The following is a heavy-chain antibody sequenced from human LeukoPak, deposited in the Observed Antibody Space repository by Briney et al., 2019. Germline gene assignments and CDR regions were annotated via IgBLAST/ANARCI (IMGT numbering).Heavy chain of an antibody. Sequence: PSETLSLTCTVSGGPISGSNYYWGWLRQPPGKGLEWIGVVYYSGSTYYSSSFKSRVTLSVDPSKNKLSPKLSPVTAADTSIYHIARHGYYGWGIVYCGHRALGTVSS. D-gene: IGHD3-10*01. CDR1: GGPISGSNYY. CDR2: VYYSGST. J-gene: IGHJ4*01. CDR3: ARHGYYGWGIVY. V-gene: IGHV4-39*01.